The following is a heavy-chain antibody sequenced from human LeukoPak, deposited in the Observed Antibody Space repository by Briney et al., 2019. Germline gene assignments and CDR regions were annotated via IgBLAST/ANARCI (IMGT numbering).Heavy chain of an antibody. D-gene: IGHD6-13*01. CDR1: GFTFSSYS. Sequence: GGSLRLSCAASGFTFSSYSMNWVRQAPGKGLEWVSSISSSSSYIYYAGSVKGRFTISRDNAKNSLYLQMNSLRAEDTAVYYCARDESLAAAGSDYWGQGTLVTVSS. CDR2: ISSSSSYI. J-gene: IGHJ4*02. CDR3: ARDESLAAAGSDY. V-gene: IGHV3-21*01.